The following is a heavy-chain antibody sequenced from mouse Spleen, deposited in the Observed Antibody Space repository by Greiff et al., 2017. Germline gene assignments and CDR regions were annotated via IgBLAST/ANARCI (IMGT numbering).Heavy chain of an antibody. CDR2: ISNGGGST. CDR3: ARPELGHWYFDV. D-gene: IGHD4-1*01. Sequence: EVKLVESGGGLVQPGGSLKLPCATSGFTFSDYYMYWVRQTPEKRLEWVAYISNGGGSTYYPDTVKGRFTISRDNAKNTLYLQMSRLKSEDTAMYYCARPELGHWYFDVWGAGTTVTVSS. V-gene: IGHV5-12*02. J-gene: IGHJ1*01. CDR1: GFTFSDYY.